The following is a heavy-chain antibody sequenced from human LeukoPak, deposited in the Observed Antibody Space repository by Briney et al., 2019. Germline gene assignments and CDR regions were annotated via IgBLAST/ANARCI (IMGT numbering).Heavy chain of an antibody. CDR2: ISSNGDNT. J-gene: IGHJ4*02. V-gene: IGHV3-64D*06. CDR3: VRGTGY. Sequence: GGSLRLSCSVSGFTFSTYVLHWVRQAPGKGLEYVSAISSNGDNTYYADSVKGRFTISRDNSKNTLYLQMSSLRADDTAVYYCVRGTGYWGQGTLVTVS. CDR1: GFTFSTYV.